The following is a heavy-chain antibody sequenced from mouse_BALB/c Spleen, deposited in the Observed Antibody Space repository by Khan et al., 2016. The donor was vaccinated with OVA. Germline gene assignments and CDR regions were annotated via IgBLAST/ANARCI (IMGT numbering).Heavy chain of an antibody. CDR3: ARQPGYYEGSAMDY. J-gene: IGHJ4*01. Sequence: EVELVESGGGLVKPGGSLKLSCAASGFTFSSYGMSWVRQTPDKRLEWVATISSGGTYTYYPDSLKGRFTIPRDNAKITPYLQMTSLKSEDTAMHYCARQPGYYEGSAMDYWGQGTSVTVAS. CDR1: GFTFSSYG. V-gene: IGHV5-6*01. D-gene: IGHD2-3*01. CDR2: ISSGGTYT.